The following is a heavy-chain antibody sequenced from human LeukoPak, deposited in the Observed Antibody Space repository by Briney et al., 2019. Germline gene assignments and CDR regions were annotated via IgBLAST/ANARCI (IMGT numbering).Heavy chain of an antibody. V-gene: IGHV3-23*01. J-gene: IGHJ5*02. CDR1: GFTFSNAW. Sequence: QPGGSLRLSCAASGFTFSNAWMSWVRQAPGKGLEWVSAISGSGGSTYYADSVKGRFTISRDNSKNTLYLQMNSLRAEDTAVYYCAKATYGDLHNWFDPWGQGTLVTVSS. CDR2: ISGSGGST. D-gene: IGHD4-17*01. CDR3: AKATYGDLHNWFDP.